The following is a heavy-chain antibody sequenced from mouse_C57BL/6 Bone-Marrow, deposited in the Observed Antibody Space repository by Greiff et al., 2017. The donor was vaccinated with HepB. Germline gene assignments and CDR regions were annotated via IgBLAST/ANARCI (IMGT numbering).Heavy chain of an antibody. J-gene: IGHJ2*01. CDR2: IYPRSGNT. CDR3: ASLYYYGSSYDY. CDR1: GYTFTSYG. V-gene: IGHV1-81*01. Sequence: VKLQESGAELARPGASVKLSCKASGYTFTSYGISWVKQRTGQGLEWIGEIYPRSGNTYYNEKFKGKATLTADKSSSTAYMELRSLTSEDSAVYFCASLYYYGSSYDYWGQGTTLTVSS. D-gene: IGHD1-1*01.